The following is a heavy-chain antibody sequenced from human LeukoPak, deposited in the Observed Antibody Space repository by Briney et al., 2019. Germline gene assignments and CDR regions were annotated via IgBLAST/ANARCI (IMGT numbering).Heavy chain of an antibody. V-gene: IGHV3-73*01. J-gene: IGHJ5*02. CDR3: TRDRGTYNWFDR. CDR2: MDKKYNLYAT. CDR1: GFIFRGCA. D-gene: IGHD2-15*01. Sequence: PGVPLRLPCAASGFIFRGCAVHGVPQSSGKGLEGVGHMDKKYNLYATAYAESVKGRFTISRDDSKDTAFLHMDSLKTEDTALYFCTRDRGTYNWFDRWGEGTLVTVSS.